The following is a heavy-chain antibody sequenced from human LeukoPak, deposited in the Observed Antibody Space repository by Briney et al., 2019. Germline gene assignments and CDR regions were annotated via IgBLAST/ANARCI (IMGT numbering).Heavy chain of an antibody. J-gene: IGHJ6*03. D-gene: IGHD3-10*01. Sequence: GGSLRLSCAASGFTFSSYSMNWVRQAPGKGLEWVSGINWNGGSTGYADSVKGRFTIARDNAKNSLYLQMNSLRAEDTALYYCARGREYYGSGRRGYYMDVWGKGTTVTVSS. V-gene: IGHV3-20*04. CDR3: ARGREYYGSGRRGYYMDV. CDR1: GFTFSSYS. CDR2: INWNGGST.